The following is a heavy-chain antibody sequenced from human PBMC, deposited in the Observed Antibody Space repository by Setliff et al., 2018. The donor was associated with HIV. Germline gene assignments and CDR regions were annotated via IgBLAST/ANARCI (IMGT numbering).Heavy chain of an antibody. Sequence: PGGSLRLSCAASGFTFSSYEMDWFRQAPGKGLEWVSYMTGSSDTIYYADSVKGRFTISRDNAKNSLYLQMNTLRAEDTAVYYCARVSELLAYYMDVWGKGTTVTVSS. CDR3: ARVSELLAYYMDV. D-gene: IGHD1-26*01. J-gene: IGHJ6*03. CDR2: MTGSSDTI. CDR1: GFTFSSYE. V-gene: IGHV3-48*03.